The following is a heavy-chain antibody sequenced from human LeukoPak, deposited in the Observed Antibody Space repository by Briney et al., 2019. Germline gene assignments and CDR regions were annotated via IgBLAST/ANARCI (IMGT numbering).Heavy chain of an antibody. D-gene: IGHD4-23*01. V-gene: IGHV1-69*04. Sequence: ASVKVSCKASGGTFSSYAISWVRQAPGQGLEWMGRIIPILGVANYAQKFQGRVTITADKSTSTAYMELSSLRSEDTAVYYGATHGHPPTVANFDYWGQGTLVTDSS. CDR2: IIPILGVA. CDR1: GGTFSSYA. J-gene: IGHJ4*02. CDR3: ATHGHPPTVANFDY.